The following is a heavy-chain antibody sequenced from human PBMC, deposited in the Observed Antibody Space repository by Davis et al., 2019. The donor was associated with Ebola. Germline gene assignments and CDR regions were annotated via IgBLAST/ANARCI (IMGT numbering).Heavy chain of an antibody. CDR2: IYYSGST. CDR1: GGSISSYY. D-gene: IGHD3-10*01. V-gene: IGHV4-59*01. J-gene: IGHJ4*02. Sequence: SETLSLTCTVSGGSISSYYWSWIRQPPGKGLEWIGYIYYSGSTNYNPSLKSRVTISVDTSKNQFSLKLSSVTAADTAVYYYARVVLWFGEPLGYYFDYWGQGTLVTVSS. CDR3: ARVVLWFGEPLGYYFDY.